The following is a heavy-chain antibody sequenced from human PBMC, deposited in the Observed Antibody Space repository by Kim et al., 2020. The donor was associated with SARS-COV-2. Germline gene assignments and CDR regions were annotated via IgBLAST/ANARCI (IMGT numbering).Heavy chain of an antibody. CDR2: IIPIFGTA. CDR1: GGTFSSYA. V-gene: IGHV1-69*13. Sequence: SVKVSCKASGGTFSSYAISWVRQAPGQGLEWMGGIIPIFGTANYAQKFQGRVTITADESTSTAYMELSSLRSEDTAVYYCARNGRVPWELLEIGAFDIWGQGTMVTVSS. J-gene: IGHJ3*02. CDR3: ARNGRVPWELLEIGAFDI. D-gene: IGHD1-26*01.